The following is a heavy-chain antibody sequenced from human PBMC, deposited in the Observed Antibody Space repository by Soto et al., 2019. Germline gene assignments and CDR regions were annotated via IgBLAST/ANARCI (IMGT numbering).Heavy chain of an antibody. CDR3: TTPGYCSGVICYIFDY. V-gene: IGHV3-15*01. Sequence: GGSLRLSYAASGFTFTNAWVSWVRRAPGKGPEWVGRIKSRTDGGTTDYATPVKGRFTISRDDSKNTIYLQMNSLRSEDTAVYYYTTPGYCSGVICYIFDYWGQGTLVTVSS. D-gene: IGHD2-15*01. CDR2: IKSRTDGGTT. J-gene: IGHJ4*02. CDR1: GFTFTNAW.